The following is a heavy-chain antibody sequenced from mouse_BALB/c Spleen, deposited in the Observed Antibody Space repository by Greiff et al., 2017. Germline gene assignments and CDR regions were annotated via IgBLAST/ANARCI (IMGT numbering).Heavy chain of an antibody. CDR2: ISYDGSN. CDR1: GYSITSGYY. Sequence: ESGPGLVKPSQSLSLTCSVTGYSITSGYYWNWIRQFPGNKLEWMGYISYDGSNNYNPSLKNRISITRDTSKNQFFLKLNSVTTEDTATYYCARRRGRGGAMDYWGQGTSVTVSA. CDR3: ARRRGRGGAMDY. V-gene: IGHV3-6*02. D-gene: IGHD3-3*01. J-gene: IGHJ4*01.